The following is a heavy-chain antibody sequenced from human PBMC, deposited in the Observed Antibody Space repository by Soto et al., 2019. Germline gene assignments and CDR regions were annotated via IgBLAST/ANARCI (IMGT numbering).Heavy chain of an antibody. D-gene: IGHD3-3*01. J-gene: IGHJ4*02. CDR1: GGSFSGYY. Sequence: SETLSLTCAVYGGSFSGYYWSWIRQPPGKGLEWIGEINHSGSTNYNPSLKSRVTISVDTSKNQFSLKLSSVTAADTAVYYCARDLMGRSYYHFWSGYYTQYYFDYWGQGTLVTVSS. CDR2: INHSGST. CDR3: ARDLMGRSYYHFWSGYYTQYYFDY. V-gene: IGHV4-34*01.